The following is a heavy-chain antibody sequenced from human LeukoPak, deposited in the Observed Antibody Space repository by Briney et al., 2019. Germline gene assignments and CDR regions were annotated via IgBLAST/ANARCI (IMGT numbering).Heavy chain of an antibody. V-gene: IGHV1-2*02. CDR2: TNPHSGDT. CDR3: ARVDMTTVTIDY. J-gene: IGHJ4*02. CDR1: GYTLTDYY. Sequence: ASVRVSCKAYGYTLTDYYMHWVRQAPGQGLEWMGWTNPHSGDTNPAQKFQGRVTMTRDTSINTAYIELTRLTSDDSAVYYCARVDMTTVTIDYWGQGTLVTVSS. D-gene: IGHD4-17*01.